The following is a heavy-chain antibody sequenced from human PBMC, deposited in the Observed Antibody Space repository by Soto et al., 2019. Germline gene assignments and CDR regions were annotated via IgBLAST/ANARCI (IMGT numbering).Heavy chain of an antibody. V-gene: IGHV3-23*01. D-gene: IGHD4-17*01. J-gene: IGHJ4*02. Sequence: GGSLRLSCAASAFTFRSYAMSWVRQAPGKGLEWVSAITASGGSTYYADSVKGRFTISRDNSKNTLYLQMNSLRAEDTAVYYCAKASPPDYGDYDFDYWGQGTLVTVSS. CDR1: AFTFRSYA. CDR2: ITASGGST. CDR3: AKASPPDYGDYDFDY.